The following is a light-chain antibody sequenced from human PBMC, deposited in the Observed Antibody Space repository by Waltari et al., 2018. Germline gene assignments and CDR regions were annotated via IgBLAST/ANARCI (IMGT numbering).Light chain of an antibody. CDR1: NSDIGTYNY. CDR2: EVN. V-gene: IGLV2-8*01. Sequence: QSALTQPPSASGSPGQSVTISCSGTNSDIGTYNYASWFQQHPGRAPKLLIYEVNKRPSGVPDLFSGSKSDNRASLTVSGLQADDEAVYHCSSYAGSNTLVFGGGTRLTVL. J-gene: IGLJ2*01. CDR3: SSYAGSNTLV.